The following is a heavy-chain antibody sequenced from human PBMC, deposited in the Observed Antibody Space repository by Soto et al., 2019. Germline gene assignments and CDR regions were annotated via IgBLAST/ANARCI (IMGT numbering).Heavy chain of an antibody. CDR3: ARVAQRGYSYGYVDY. CDR1: GYTFTSYD. D-gene: IGHD5-18*01. V-gene: IGHV1-8*01. J-gene: IGHJ4*02. CDR2: MNPNSGNT. Sequence: GASVKVSCKASGYTFTSYDINWVRQATRQGLEWMGWMNPNSGNTGYAQKFQGRVTMTRNTSISTAYMELSSVTAADTAVYYCARVAQRGYSYGYVDYWGQGALVTVSS.